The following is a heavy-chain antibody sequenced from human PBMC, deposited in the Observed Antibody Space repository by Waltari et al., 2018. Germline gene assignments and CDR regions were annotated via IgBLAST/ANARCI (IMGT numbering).Heavy chain of an antibody. V-gene: IGHV4-4*02. Sequence: QLQLQESGPGLVKPSGTLSLTCVVSGDPMSGKSWWSWVRQSPDKGLEWIGQVHRNGRTNYNPSLASRAIVSLDSSMNQFSLRILSATAADTAVYYCARDLGRGLFLDSWGQGTLVTVSP. D-gene: IGHD2-15*01. J-gene: IGHJ4*02. CDR1: GDPMSGKSW. CDR2: VHRNGRT. CDR3: ARDLGRGLFLDS.